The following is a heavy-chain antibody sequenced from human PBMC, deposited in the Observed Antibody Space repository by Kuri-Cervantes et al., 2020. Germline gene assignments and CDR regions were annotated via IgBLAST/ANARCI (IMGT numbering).Heavy chain of an antibody. D-gene: IGHD2-2*01. CDR3: ARGRDIVVVPAYGLIFDY. CDR2: IYYSGST. V-gene: IGHV4-61*05. J-gene: IGHJ4*02. CDR1: GGSISSSSYY. Sequence: ESLKISCTVSGGSISSSSYYWGWIRQPPGKGLEWIGYIYYSGSTNYNPSLKSRVTISVGTSKNQFSLKLSSVTAADTAVYYCARGRDIVVVPAYGLIFDYWGQGTLVTVSS.